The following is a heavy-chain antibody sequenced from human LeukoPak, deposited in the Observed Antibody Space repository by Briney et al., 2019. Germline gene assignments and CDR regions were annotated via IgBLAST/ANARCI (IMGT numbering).Heavy chain of an antibody. Sequence: SVKVPCKASGGTFSSYAISWVRQAPGQGLEWMGRIIPIFGIANYAQKFQGRVTITADKSTSTAYMELSSLRSEDTAVYYCARDNYGDYGEVSWGQGTLVTVSS. J-gene: IGHJ4*02. D-gene: IGHD4-17*01. CDR2: IIPIFGIA. V-gene: IGHV1-69*04. CDR3: ARDNYGDYGEVS. CDR1: GGTFSSYA.